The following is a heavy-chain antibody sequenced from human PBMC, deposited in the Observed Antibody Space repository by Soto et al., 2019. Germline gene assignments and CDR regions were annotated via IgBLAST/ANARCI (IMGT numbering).Heavy chain of an antibody. CDR2: ISGSGGDT. CDR1: GFTFGKYA. J-gene: IGHJ4*02. Sequence: EVQLLESGGGLVQPGGSLRLSCAASGFTFGKYAMSWVRQAPGEGLEWVSSISGSGGDTFYAGSVKGRFTISRDISKNTLSLQMDSLRAEDTAVYYCAKDRGYTGYDFGYCFDHWGRGSLVTVSS. CDR3: AKDRGYTGYDFGYCFDH. D-gene: IGHD5-12*01. V-gene: IGHV3-23*01.